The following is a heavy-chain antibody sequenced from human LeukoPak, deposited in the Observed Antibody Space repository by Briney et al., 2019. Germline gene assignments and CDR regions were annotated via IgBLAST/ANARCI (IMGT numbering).Heavy chain of an antibody. D-gene: IGHD3-22*01. J-gene: IGHJ4*02. CDR1: GYSISSRNW. Sequence: SDTLSLTCAVSGYSISSRNWWGWIRQPPGKGLEWIGYIYYSGSTNYNPSLKSRVTMSVDTSKNQFSLKLSSVTALDTAVYYCARVYYDSSGGNYFDYWGQGTLVTVSS. V-gene: IGHV4-28*06. CDR3: ARVYYDSSGGNYFDY. CDR2: IYYSGST.